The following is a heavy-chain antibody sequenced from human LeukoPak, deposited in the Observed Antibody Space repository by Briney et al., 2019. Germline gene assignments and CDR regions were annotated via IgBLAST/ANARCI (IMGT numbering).Heavy chain of an antibody. J-gene: IGHJ4*02. V-gene: IGHV3-15*01. Sequence: PGGSLRLSCAPSGFTFSNAWMSWVRQAPGKGLEWVGRIKSKTDGGTTDYAAPVKGRFTISRDDSKNTLYLQMNSLRTEDTAVYYCTTSPTDPPFDYWGQGTLVTVSS. CDR2: IKSKTDGGTT. CDR1: GFTFSNAW. CDR3: TTSPTDPPFDY.